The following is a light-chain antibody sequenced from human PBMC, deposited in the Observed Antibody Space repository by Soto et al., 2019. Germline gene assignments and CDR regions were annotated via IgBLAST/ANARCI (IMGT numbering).Light chain of an antibody. CDR2: DVS. CDR3: CSFAGGYTWV. J-gene: IGLJ2*01. CDR1: NTDVGGYNY. Sequence: QSALTQPRSVSGSPGQSVTISCTGTNTDVGGYNYVSWYQQHPGKAPKLMIYDVSKRPSGVPDRFSGSKSAKTASLTIAGFQADDEADYYCCSFAGGYTWVFGGGTKLTVL. V-gene: IGLV2-11*01.